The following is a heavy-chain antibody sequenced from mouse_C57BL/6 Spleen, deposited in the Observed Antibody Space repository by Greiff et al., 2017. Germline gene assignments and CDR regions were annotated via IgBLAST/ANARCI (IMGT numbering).Heavy chain of an antibody. CDR2: IYPGDGDT. Sequence: LQQSGASVKISCKASGYAFSSYWMNWVKQRPGKGLEWIGQIYPGDGDTNYNGKFKGKATLTADKSSSTAYMQLSSLTSEDSAVYFCARGGVDYWGQGTTLTVSS. V-gene: IGHV1-80*01. J-gene: IGHJ2*01. CDR3: ARGGVDY. CDR1: GYAFSSYW.